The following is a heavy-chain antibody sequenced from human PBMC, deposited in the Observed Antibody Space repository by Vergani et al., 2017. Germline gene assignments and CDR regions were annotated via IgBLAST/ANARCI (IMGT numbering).Heavy chain of an antibody. V-gene: IGHV3-7*01. CDR3: ATKSCGTPGCQIGYFRE. D-gene: IGHD1-1*01. Sequence: EVQLVESGGGLVQPGGSLRLSCAASGFMFSNYWMNWVRQAPGKGLEWVANIKQDGSEKYYADSVKGRFTISRDNSKSTLYLQMNSLRTEDTAVYYCATKSCGTPGCQIGYFREWGQGTLVTVSS. CDR1: GFMFSNYW. CDR2: IKQDGSEK. J-gene: IGHJ1*01.